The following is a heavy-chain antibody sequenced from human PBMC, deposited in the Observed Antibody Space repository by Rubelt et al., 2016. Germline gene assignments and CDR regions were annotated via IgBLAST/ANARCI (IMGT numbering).Heavy chain of an antibody. J-gene: IGHJ4*02. CDR3: ARVIANFGVITHAFDS. D-gene: IGHD3-3*01. Sequence: PSLKSRVTVSVDTSKNQFSLRLSSVTAADTAVYYCARVIANFGVITHAFDSWGQGTLVAVSS. V-gene: IGHV4-39*01.